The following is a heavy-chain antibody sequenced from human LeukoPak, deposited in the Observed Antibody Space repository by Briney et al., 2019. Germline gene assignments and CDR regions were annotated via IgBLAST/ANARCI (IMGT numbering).Heavy chain of an antibody. V-gene: IGHV1-18*01. CDR1: GYTFTSYG. CDR3: ARINPAVSYMISSH. J-gene: IGHJ4*02. Sequence: ASVKVSCKASGYTFTSYGISWVRQAPGQGLEWMGWISAYNGNTNHAQRFQGRVTMTTDTSTSTAYMELRGLRSDDTAVYYCARINPAVSYMISSHWGQGTLVTVSS. CDR2: ISAYNGNT. D-gene: IGHD3-22*01.